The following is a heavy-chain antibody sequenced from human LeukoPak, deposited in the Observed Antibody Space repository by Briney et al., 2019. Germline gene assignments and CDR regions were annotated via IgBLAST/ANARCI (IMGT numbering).Heavy chain of an antibody. J-gene: IGHJ3*02. CDR1: GFTFDDYG. Sequence: GGSLRLSCAASGFTFDDYGMSWVRQAPGKGLEWVSVIYSGGSTYYADSVKGRFTISRDNSKNTLYLQMNSLRAEDTAVYYCARAPGYSYGYGYGAFDIWGQGTMVTVSS. CDR2: IYSGGST. D-gene: IGHD5-18*01. V-gene: IGHV3-53*01. CDR3: ARAPGYSYGYGYGAFDI.